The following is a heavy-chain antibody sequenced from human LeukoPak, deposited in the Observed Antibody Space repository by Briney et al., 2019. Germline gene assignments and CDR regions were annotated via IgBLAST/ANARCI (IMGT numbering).Heavy chain of an antibody. J-gene: IGHJ4*02. V-gene: IGHV1-2*02. D-gene: IGHD2-2*02. CDR3: ARGAGYCSSTSCYTPSDY. CDR1: GYTFTGYY. Sequence: ASVKVSCKASGYTFTGYYMHWVRQAPGQGLEWMGWINPNSDGTNYAQKFQGRVTMTRDTSISTAYMELSRLRSDDTAVYYCARGAGYCSSTSCYTPSDYWGQGTLVTVSS. CDR2: INPNSDGT.